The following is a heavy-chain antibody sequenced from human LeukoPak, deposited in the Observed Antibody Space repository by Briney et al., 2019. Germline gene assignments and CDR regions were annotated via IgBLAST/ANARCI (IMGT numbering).Heavy chain of an antibody. J-gene: IGHJ5*02. V-gene: IGHV4-34*01. Sequence: PSETLSLTCAVYGGSFSGYYWSCIRQPPGKGLEWIGEINHSGSTNYNPSLKSRVTILVDTSKNQFSLKLSSVTAADTAVYYCARGLNYDILTGSHPVNWFDPWGQGTLVTVSS. D-gene: IGHD3-9*01. CDR3: ARGLNYDILTGSHPVNWFDP. CDR2: INHSGST. CDR1: GGSFSGYY.